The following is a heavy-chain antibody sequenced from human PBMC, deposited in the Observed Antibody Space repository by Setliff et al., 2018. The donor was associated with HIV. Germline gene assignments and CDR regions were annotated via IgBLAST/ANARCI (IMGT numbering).Heavy chain of an antibody. CDR1: GYSISSGYY. D-gene: IGHD6-19*01. Sequence: PSETLSLTCTVSGYSISSGYYWGWIRQPPGKGLEWIGSIYHSGSTYYNPSLKSRVTISVDTSKNQFSLKLSSVTAADTAVYYCARDDSSGWHFYYYYGMDVWGQGTKVTVS. CDR3: ARDDSSGWHFYYYYGMDV. V-gene: IGHV4-38-2*02. CDR2: IYHSGST. J-gene: IGHJ6*02.